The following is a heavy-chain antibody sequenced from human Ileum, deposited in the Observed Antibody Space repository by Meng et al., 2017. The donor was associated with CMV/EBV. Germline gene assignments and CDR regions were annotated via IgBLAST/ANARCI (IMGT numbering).Heavy chain of an antibody. V-gene: IGHV3-30*02. Sequence: FGMHWVRQAQGKGLEWVAFIRYDGSNTYYADSVKGRFTISRDNSKNTLYLQLNSLRAEDTAVYYCVQGGSCSSTTCYNLGWFAPWGQGTLVTVSS. CDR1: FG. J-gene: IGHJ5*02. CDR2: IRYDGSNT. D-gene: IGHD2-2*03. CDR3: VQGGSCSSTTCYNLGWFAP.